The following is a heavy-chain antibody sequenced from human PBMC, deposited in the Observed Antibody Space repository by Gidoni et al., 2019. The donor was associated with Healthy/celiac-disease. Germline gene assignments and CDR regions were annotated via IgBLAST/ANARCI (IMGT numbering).Heavy chain of an antibody. CDR3: ARDGYCSSTSCRKEDYYYGMDV. CDR2: ISYDGSNK. V-gene: IGHV3-30-3*01. Sequence: QVQLVESGGGVVQPGRSLRLSCAASGFTFRSYAMTWFRQAPGKGLEWVAVISYDGSNKYYADSVKGRFTISRDNSKNTLYLQMNSLRAEDTAVYYCARDGYCSSTSCRKEDYYYGMDVWGQGTTVTVSS. J-gene: IGHJ6*02. D-gene: IGHD2-2*03. CDR1: GFTFRSYA.